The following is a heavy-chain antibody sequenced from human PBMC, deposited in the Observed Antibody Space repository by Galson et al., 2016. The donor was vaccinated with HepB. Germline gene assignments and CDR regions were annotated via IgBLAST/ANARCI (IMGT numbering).Heavy chain of an antibody. V-gene: IGHV3-23*01. CDR2: ICGRCGDM. CDR1: GFTFDKYG. Sequence: SLRLSCAASGFTFDKYGMTWFHQAPGKGLEWVSTICGRCGDMDYADSVKGRFTISRDDSKNTLYLHMNSLRVEDTAIYYCAIDPSQWHDLLFGNWAQGTLVTVSS. J-gene: IGHJ4*02. CDR3: AIDPSQWHDLLFGN. D-gene: IGHD6-19*01.